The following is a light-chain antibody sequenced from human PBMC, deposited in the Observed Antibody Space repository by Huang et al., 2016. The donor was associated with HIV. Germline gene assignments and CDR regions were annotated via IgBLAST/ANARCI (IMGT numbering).Light chain of an antibody. V-gene: IGKV1-39*01. J-gene: IGKJ2*01. CDR3: QQSYYFPRT. CDR2: ATS. Sequence: DIQMTQPPSSLSASVGDRVTVTSRASQRIDAYLNWYQYKPGRAPKLLIFATSDLQGGVPSRFSGSRSGTTFTLTISSLQPQDFATYFCQQSYYFPRTFGQGTKVEMK. CDR1: QRIDAY.